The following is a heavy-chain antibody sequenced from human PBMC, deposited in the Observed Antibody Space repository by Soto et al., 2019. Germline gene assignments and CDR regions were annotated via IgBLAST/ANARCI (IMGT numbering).Heavy chain of an antibody. Sequence: QVQLVQSGAEVKKPGSSVKVSCKASGGTFSSYAISWVRQAPGQGLEWMGGIIPIFGTANYAQKFQGRVTITADESTSTAYRELSSLRSEDTAVYYCASPPDYSSGYYYYFDYWGQGTLVTVSS. V-gene: IGHV1-69*01. D-gene: IGHD3-22*01. CDR2: IIPIFGTA. CDR1: GGTFSSYA. CDR3: ASPPDYSSGYYYYFDY. J-gene: IGHJ4*02.